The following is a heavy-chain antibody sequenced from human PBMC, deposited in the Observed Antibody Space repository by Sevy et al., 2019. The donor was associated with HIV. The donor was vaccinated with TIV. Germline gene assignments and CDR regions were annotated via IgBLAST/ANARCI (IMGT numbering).Heavy chain of an antibody. J-gene: IGHJ3*02. D-gene: IGHD1-26*01. V-gene: IGHV3-23*01. Sequence: GGSLRLSCAASGFTFSSYAMSWVRQAPGKGLEWVSGMSGSGGITYYADSVKGRFAISRDNSKNTLYLQMNSLRAEDTAVYYSAKDRVWELGDAFDIWGQGTMVTVSS. CDR2: MSGSGGIT. CDR3: AKDRVWELGDAFDI. CDR1: GFTFSSYA.